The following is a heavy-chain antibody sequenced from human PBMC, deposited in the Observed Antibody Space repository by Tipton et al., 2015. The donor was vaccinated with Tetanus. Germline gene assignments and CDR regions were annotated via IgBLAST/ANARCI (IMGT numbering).Heavy chain of an antibody. Sequence: TLSLTCAVTGGSISGPNWWSWIRQSPGKGLEWIGHVYYSGRTYYNPPLKSRVTISADMSKNQFSLKLTSVTATDTATYYCARMGFTYGQVVYWGQGTLVTVAS. CDR1: GGSISGPNW. CDR3: ARMGFTYGQVVY. CDR2: VYYSGRT. V-gene: IGHV4-30-4*01. D-gene: IGHD5-18*01. J-gene: IGHJ4*02.